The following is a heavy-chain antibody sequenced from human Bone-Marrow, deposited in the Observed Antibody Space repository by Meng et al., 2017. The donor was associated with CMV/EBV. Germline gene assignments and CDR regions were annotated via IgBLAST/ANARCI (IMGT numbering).Heavy chain of an antibody. CDR3: AKDRGRSLSKLLRNYYGMDV. D-gene: IGHD2-15*01. CDR1: GFTVSSNY. V-gene: IGHV3-30*02. Sequence: GGSLRLSCAASGFTVSSNYMSWVRQAPGKGLEWVTFIRYDGSNKYYADSVKGRFTISRDNSKNTLYLQMNSLRAEDTAVYYCAKDRGRSLSKLLRNYYGMDVWGQGTTVTVSS. CDR2: IRYDGSNK. J-gene: IGHJ6*02.